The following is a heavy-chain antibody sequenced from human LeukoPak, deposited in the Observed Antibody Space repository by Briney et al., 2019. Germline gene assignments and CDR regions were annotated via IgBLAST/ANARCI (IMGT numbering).Heavy chain of an antibody. Sequence: SETLSLTCTVSGGSISGSSYYWGWIRQPPGKGLEWIGSIYYSGRTQYNPSLKSRVTISVDTSKNQFSLKLSSVTAADTAVYYCARSCLIVDIVATIRARLGGNAFDIWGQGTMAIVSS. D-gene: IGHD5-12*01. CDR1: GGSISGSSYY. V-gene: IGHV4-39*07. CDR3: ARSCLIVDIVATIRARLGGNAFDI. CDR2: IYYSGRT. J-gene: IGHJ3*02.